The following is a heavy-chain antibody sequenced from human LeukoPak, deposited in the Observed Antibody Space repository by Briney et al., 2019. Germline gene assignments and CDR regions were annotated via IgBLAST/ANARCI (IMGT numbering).Heavy chain of an antibody. V-gene: IGHV1-46*01. CDR3: AVDYYDSSGYYPNPLIPSYYYYYGMDV. J-gene: IGHJ6*02. CDR2: INPSGGST. Sequence: GASVKVSCKASGYTFTSYYMHWVRQAPGQGLEWMGIINPSGGSTSYAQKFQGRVTMTRDTSTSTVYMELSSLRSEDTAVYYCAVDYYDSSGYYPNPLIPSYYYYYGMDVWGQGTTVTVSS. CDR1: GYTFTSYY. D-gene: IGHD3-22*01.